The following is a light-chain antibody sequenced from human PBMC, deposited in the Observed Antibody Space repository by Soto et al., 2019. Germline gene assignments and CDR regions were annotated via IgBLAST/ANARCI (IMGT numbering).Light chain of an antibody. J-gene: IGKJ1*01. CDR1: QSVNSN. V-gene: IGKV3-15*01. CDR3: QQYTNWPT. CDR2: GAS. Sequence: EIVMTQSPATLSVSPGERATLSCRASQSVNSNLAWYQQKPGQAPRLLIYGASTRATGVPARFSGSGSGTEFTPTVSSLQDEDVAVYFYQQYTNWPTFGQGTKVEIK.